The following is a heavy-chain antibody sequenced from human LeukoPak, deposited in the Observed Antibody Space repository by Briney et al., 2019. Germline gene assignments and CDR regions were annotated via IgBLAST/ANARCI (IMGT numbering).Heavy chain of an antibody. Sequence: GGSLRLSCAASGFTFSSYEMNWVRQAPGKGPEWVSYISSSGSTIYYADSVKGRFTISRDNAKNSLYLQMNSLRAEDTAVYYCVSTFSSGWYYFDYWGQGTLVTVSS. V-gene: IGHV3-48*03. CDR1: GFTFSSYE. D-gene: IGHD6-19*01. CDR3: VSTFSSGWYYFDY. J-gene: IGHJ4*02. CDR2: ISSSGSTI.